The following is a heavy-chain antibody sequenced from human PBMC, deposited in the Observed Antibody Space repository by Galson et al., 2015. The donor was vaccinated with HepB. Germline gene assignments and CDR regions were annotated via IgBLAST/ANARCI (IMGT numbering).Heavy chain of an antibody. Sequence: CAISGDSVSSNSVAWNWIRQSPSRGLEWLGRTYYRSRWYKNYAESVKSRITINPDTSKSEFSLQLNSVTPEDTAVYYCGRGYSGSYFDYWGQGTLVTVSS. J-gene: IGHJ4*02. CDR1: GDSVSSNSVA. V-gene: IGHV6-1*01. D-gene: IGHD1-26*01. CDR3: GRGYSGSYFDY. CDR2: TYYRSRWYK.